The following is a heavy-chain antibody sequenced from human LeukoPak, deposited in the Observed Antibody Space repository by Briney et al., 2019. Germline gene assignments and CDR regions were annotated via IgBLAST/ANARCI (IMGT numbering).Heavy chain of an antibody. D-gene: IGHD3-9*01. CDR1: GFPFSNYT. CDR3: AKDLTPDGVWDIDY. J-gene: IGHJ4*02. V-gene: IGHV3-23*01. CDR2: IYGGTTTTT. Sequence: GESLRHSCLVSGFPFSNYTMSWVRQAPGRGLGWVSGIYGGTTTTTFYADSVRGRFTISRHNSMHTLYLHVNCLRAEDTAVYYCAKDLTPDGVWDIDYWGQGTLITVSS.